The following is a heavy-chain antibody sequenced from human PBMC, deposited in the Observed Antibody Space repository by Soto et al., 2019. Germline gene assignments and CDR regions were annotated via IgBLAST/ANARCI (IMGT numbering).Heavy chain of an antibody. CDR2: ISGSGGRA. Sequence: EVQLLESGGGLVQPGGSLRLSCAASGFTFSSYAMSWVRQAPGKGLEWVSNISGSGGRAYSADPVKGRFTISRDNSKNAQDLQMSSLTAEHTVVYYCAEACSQAGLRWFGFDYWGHGTLVTVSS. V-gene: IGHV3-23*01. D-gene: IGHD3-10*01. CDR3: AEACSQAGLRWFGFDY. J-gene: IGHJ4*01. CDR1: GFTFSSYA.